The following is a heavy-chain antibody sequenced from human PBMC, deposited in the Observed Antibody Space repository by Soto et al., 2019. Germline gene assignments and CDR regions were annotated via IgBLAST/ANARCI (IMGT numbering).Heavy chain of an antibody. D-gene: IGHD1-26*01. CDR3: ASGRVVEAGYYLDY. V-gene: IGHV3-30-3*01. J-gene: IGHJ4*02. Sequence: QVQLVESGGGVVQPGRSLRLSCAASGFIFSTYPIHWVRQAPGKGLEWVALISYDGSNKYYADSAKGRFTISRDNSKKCLFLQLNSLRSDDTAVYYCASGRVVEAGYYLDYWGEGTLATVSS. CDR2: ISYDGSNK. CDR1: GFIFSTYP.